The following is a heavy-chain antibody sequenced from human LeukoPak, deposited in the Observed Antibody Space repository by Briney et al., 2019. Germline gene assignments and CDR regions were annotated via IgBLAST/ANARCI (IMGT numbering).Heavy chain of an antibody. D-gene: IGHD6-13*01. CDR3: ARGDPGSTWSCFDN. CDR2: IRSSGSTI. CDR1: GFTFSSYS. J-gene: IGHJ4*02. V-gene: IGHV3-48*04. Sequence: GGSLRLSCAASGFTFSSYSMNWVRQAPGKGLEWIAYIRSSGSTINYAESVKGRFNISRDNAKNSLFLQMNSLRAEDTAVYYCARGDPGSTWSCFDNWGQGTLVTVSS.